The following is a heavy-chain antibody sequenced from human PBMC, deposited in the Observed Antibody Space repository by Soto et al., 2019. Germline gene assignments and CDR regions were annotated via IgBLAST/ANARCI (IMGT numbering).Heavy chain of an antibody. CDR1: GGSIYNYY. J-gene: IGHJ4*02. CDR2: IYYSGST. D-gene: IGHD2-8*01. Sequence: SETLSLTCTVSGGSIYNYYWSWIRQPPGKGLEWIGYIYYSGSTNFNPSLKSRVTISVDASKKQFSLKLSSVTAADTAVYYCARGGHCTNGVCSALDYWGQGTLVTVSS. CDR3: ARGGHCTNGVCSALDY. V-gene: IGHV4-59*08.